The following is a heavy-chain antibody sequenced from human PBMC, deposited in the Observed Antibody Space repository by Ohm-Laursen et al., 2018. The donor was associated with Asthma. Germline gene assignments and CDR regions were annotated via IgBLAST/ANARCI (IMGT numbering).Heavy chain of an antibody. V-gene: IGHV1-69*01. D-gene: IGHD2-15*01. CDR1: GGTFSSYA. J-gene: IGHJ4*02. CDR2: SIPIIGTA. Sequence: SSVKVSCKASGGTFSSYAISWVRQAPGQGLEWMGGSIPIIGTANYAQKFQGRVTITADESTSTVYMTLSSLTSEDTAVYYCARKAGSCITSNCYSLDFWGQGTLVTVSS. CDR3: ARKAGSCITSNCYSLDF.